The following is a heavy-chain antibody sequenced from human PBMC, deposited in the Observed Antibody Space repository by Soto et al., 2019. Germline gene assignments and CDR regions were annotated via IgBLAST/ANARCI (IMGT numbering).Heavy chain of an antibody. Sequence: QVQLVQSGAEVKKPGSSVRVSCKASGGTFSSYTINWVRQAPGQGLEWMGRVVPKIGSRNVVRKCQGRITLTADKSTRTAYMELSSLRSEDTAVYYCARGGRETNWNDGNFDYWGQGTRVTVSS. CDR2: VVPKIGSR. V-gene: IGHV1-69*08. CDR3: ARGGRETNWNDGNFDY. CDR1: GGTFSSYT. D-gene: IGHD1-20*01. J-gene: IGHJ4*02.